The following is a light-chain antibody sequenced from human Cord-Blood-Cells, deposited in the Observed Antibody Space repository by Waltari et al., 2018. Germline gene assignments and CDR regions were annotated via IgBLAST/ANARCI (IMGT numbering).Light chain of an antibody. CDR1: QSVSSN. CDR3: QQYNNWIFT. Sequence: EIVMTQSPATLSVSPGERATLSCRASQSVSSNLAWYQQKPGQAPRLLIYGASTRATGIPARFSGSRSGTEFTLTISSLQSEDFAVYYCQQYNNWIFTFGPGTKVDIK. V-gene: IGKV3-15*01. J-gene: IGKJ3*01. CDR2: GAS.